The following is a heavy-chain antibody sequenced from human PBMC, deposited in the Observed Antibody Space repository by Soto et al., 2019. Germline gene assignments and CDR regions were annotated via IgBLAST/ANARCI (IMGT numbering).Heavy chain of an antibody. V-gene: IGHV1-2*02. J-gene: IGHJ4*02. CDR3: ARVRTYYDSSGSLDY. Sequence: GASVKVSCKASGYTFTGYFMHWVRQAPGQGLEWMGWINPNSGDTNYAQKFQGRVTMTRDMSFSAAYMELRRLTSDDTAIYYCARVRTYYDSSGSLDYWGQGTPVTVSS. CDR1: GYTFTGYF. CDR2: INPNSGDT. D-gene: IGHD3-22*01.